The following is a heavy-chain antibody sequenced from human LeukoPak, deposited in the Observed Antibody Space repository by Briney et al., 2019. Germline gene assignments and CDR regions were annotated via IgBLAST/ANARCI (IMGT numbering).Heavy chain of an antibody. CDR3: AGDIGVGATTPDY. Sequence: PSETLSLTCTVSGGSISSGGYYWSWIRQPPGKGLEWIGYIYHSGSTYYNPSLKSRVTISVDRSKNQFSLKLSSVTAADTAVYYCAGDIGVGATTPDYWGQGTLVTVSS. V-gene: IGHV4-30-2*01. D-gene: IGHD1-26*01. CDR2: IYHSGST. J-gene: IGHJ4*02. CDR1: GGSISSGGYY.